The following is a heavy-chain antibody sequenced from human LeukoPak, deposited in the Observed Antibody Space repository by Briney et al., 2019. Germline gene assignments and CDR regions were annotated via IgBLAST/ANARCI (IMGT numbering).Heavy chain of an antibody. J-gene: IGHJ6*03. CDR2: VSGSGGST. CDR1: GFTFSSYA. CDR3: AKGLRTGVGPYMGYHYYMDV. D-gene: IGHD3-16*01. Sequence: PGVSLRLSCAASGFTFSSYAMTWVRQAPGKGLEWVSGVSGSGGSTYYADSVKGRFTISRDNSYNTVSLQMNSLRDEDTGVYYCAKGLRTGVGPYMGYHYYMDVWGKGATVTVSS. V-gene: IGHV3-23*01.